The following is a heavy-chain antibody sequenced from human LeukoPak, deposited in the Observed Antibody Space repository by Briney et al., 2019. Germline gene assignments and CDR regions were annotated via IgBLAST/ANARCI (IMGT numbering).Heavy chain of an antibody. V-gene: IGHV1-2*02. J-gene: IGHJ4*02. CDR2: INPNSGGT. Sequence: GASVKVSCKASGYTFTGYYMHWVRQAPGQGLEWMGWINPNSGGTNYAQKFQGRVTMTRDTSISTAYMELSRLRSDDTPVYYCASANPDYYDSSGYYSLAYWGQGTLVTVSS. CDR3: ASANPDYYDSSGYYSLAY. CDR1: GYTFTGYY. D-gene: IGHD3-22*01.